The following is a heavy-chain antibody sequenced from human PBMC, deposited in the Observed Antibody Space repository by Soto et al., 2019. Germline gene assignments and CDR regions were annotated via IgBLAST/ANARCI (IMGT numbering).Heavy chain of an antibody. V-gene: IGHV3-33*01. CDR2: IWYDGSNK. J-gene: IGHJ4*02. CDR3: ARDSGGVYYYDSSGYPDY. CDR1: GFTFSSYG. D-gene: IGHD3-22*01. Sequence: GGSLRLSCAASGFTFSSYGMHWVRQAPGKGLEWVAVIWYDGSNKYYADSVKGRFTISRDNSKNTLYLQMNSPRAEDTAVYYCARDSGGVYYYDSSGYPDYWGQGTLVTVSS.